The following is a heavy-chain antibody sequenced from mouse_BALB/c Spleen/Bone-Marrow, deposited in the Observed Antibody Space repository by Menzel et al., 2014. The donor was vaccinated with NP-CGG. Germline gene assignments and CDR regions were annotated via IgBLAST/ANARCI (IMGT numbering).Heavy chain of an antibody. Sequence: VQLQQSGAELVKPGASVKLSCKASGYTFTSYYMYWVKQRPGQGLEWTGEINPSNGGTNSNEKFKSKATLTVDKSSSTAYRQLSSLTSEDSAVYYCTRYGNYYFDYWGQGTTLTVSS. D-gene: IGHD2-1*01. J-gene: IGHJ2*01. CDR1: GYTFTSYY. V-gene: IGHV1S81*02. CDR2: INPSNGGT. CDR3: TRYGNYYFDY.